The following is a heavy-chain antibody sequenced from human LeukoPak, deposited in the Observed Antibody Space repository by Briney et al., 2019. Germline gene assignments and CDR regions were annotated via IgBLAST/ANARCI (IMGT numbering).Heavy chain of an antibody. CDR3: AKDSCSGGSCYYLENFDY. Sequence: PGGSLRLSCAASGFTFSSYAMSWVRQAPGKGLEWVSAISGSGGSTYYADSVKGRFTISRDNSKNTLYLQMNSLRAEDTAVYYCAKDSCSGGSCYYLENFDYWGQGTLVTVSS. J-gene: IGHJ4*02. V-gene: IGHV3-23*01. CDR1: GFTFSSYA. CDR2: ISGSGGST. D-gene: IGHD2-15*01.